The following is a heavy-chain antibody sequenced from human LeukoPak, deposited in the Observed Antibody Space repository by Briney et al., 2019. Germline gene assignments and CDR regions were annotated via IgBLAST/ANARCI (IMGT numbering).Heavy chain of an antibody. J-gene: IGHJ4*02. CDR2: ISGSGGST. CDR3: AKVGAYYYDSSGKYDY. V-gene: IGHV3-23*01. D-gene: IGHD3-22*01. Sequence: PGGSLRLSCAASGFTVSSNYMSWVRQAPGKGLEWVSAISGSGGSTYYADSVKGRFTISRDNSKNTLYLQMNSLRAEDTAVYYCAKVGAYYYDSSGKYDYWGQGTLVTVSS. CDR1: GFTVSSNY.